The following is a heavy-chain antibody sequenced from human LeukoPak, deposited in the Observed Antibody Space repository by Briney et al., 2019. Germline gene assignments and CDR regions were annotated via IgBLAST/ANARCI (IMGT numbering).Heavy chain of an antibody. Sequence: SETLSLTCAVYGGSFSGYYWSWIRQPPGKGLEWIGEINHSGSTNYNPSLKSRVTISVDTSKNQFSLKLSSVTAADTAVYYCLTDDDAFDIWGQGTMVTVSS. CDR1: GGSFSGYY. D-gene: IGHD3-9*01. CDR2: INHSGST. CDR3: LTDDDAFDI. V-gene: IGHV4-34*01. J-gene: IGHJ3*02.